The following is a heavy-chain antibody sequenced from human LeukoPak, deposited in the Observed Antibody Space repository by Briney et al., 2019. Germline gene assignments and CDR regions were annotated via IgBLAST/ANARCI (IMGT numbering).Heavy chain of an antibody. CDR3: ARGHSSGNYFYY. CDR1: GGSISSGGYY. J-gene: IGHJ4*02. V-gene: IGHV4-61*08. CDR2: IYYSGSI. D-gene: IGHD3-10*01. Sequence: KPSETLSLTCTVSGGSISSGGYYWSWIRQHPGKGLGWIGYIYYSGSINYNPSLKSRVPISVDTSKNQFSLKLSSVTAADTAVYYCARGHSSGNYFYYWGQGTLVTVSS.